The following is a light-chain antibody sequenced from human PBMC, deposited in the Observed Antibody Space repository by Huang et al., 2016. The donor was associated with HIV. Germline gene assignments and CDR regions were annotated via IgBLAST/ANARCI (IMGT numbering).Light chain of an antibody. CDR1: QDISSW. CDR2: STS. CDR3: QQANMYPRS. Sequence: IQLTQSPSSVSASEGDKVRITCRASQDISSWLAWYQQKPREAPTLLIHSTSILQSGVPSRFNGSGSGTDFFLTINSLRPDDFATYYCQQANMYPRSFGQGTRLDIK. J-gene: IGKJ5*01. V-gene: IGKV1-12*01.